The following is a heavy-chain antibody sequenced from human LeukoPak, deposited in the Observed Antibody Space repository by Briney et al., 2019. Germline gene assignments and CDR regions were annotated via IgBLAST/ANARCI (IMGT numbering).Heavy chain of an antibody. CDR3: AKEVENSSGWYSHFDY. V-gene: IGHV3-21*01. CDR1: GFTFSSYS. J-gene: IGHJ4*02. CDR2: ISTSSIYI. D-gene: IGHD6-19*01. Sequence: GGSLRLSCAASGFTFSSYSMNWVRQAPGKGLEWVSSISTSSIYIYYADSLKGRFTISRDNDKNSLYLQMNSLRAEDTAVYYCAKEVENSSGWYSHFDYWGQGTLVTVSS.